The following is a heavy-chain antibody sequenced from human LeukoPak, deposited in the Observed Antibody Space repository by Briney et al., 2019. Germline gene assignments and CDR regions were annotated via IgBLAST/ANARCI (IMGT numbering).Heavy chain of an antibody. CDR3: ARDRIAAAGIDY. CDR2: INPNSGGT. D-gene: IGHD6-13*01. Sequence: ASVKVSCKASGYTFTGYYMHWVRQAPGQGLEWVGWINPNSGGTNYAQKFQGRVTMTRDTSISTAYMELSRLRSDDTAVYYCARDRIAAAGIDYWGQGTLVTVSS. J-gene: IGHJ4*02. V-gene: IGHV1-2*02. CDR1: GYTFTGYY.